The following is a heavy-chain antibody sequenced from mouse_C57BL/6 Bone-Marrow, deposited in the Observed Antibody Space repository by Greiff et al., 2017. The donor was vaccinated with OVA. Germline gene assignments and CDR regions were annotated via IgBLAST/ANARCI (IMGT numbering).Heavy chain of an antibody. CDR2: VYPYNGGT. CDR3: ARVPMTTVVARYFDV. D-gene: IGHD1-1*01. J-gene: IGHJ1*03. V-gene: IGHV1-36*01. Sequence: EVQLQQSGPVLVKPGPSVKISCKASGFTFTDYYMHWVKQSHGQGLEWIGLVYPYNGGTSYNQKFKGKATLTVDTSSSTAYMELNSLTSADSAVYYCARVPMTTVVARYFDVWGTGTTVTVSS. CDR1: GFTFTDYY.